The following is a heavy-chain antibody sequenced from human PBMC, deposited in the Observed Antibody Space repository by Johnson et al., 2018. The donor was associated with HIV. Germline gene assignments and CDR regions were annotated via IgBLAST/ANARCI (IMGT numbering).Heavy chain of an antibody. V-gene: IGHV3-7*03. CDR1: GFTFSSYW. CDR3: ATFGGGSFHAFDI. J-gene: IGHJ3*02. D-gene: IGHD1-26*01. Sequence: MQLVESGGGVVQPGRSLRLSCAASGFTFSSYWMSWVRQAPGRGLEWVANIKQDGSEKYYVDSVKGRFTISRDNAKNSLYLQMNSLRAEDTAVYYCATFGGGSFHAFDIWGQGTMVTVSS. CDR2: IKQDGSEK.